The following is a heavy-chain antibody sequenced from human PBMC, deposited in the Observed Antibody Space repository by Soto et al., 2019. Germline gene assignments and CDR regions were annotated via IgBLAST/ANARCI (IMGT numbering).Heavy chain of an antibody. J-gene: IGHJ4*02. CDR1: GFTFSSYS. D-gene: IGHD5-18*01. CDR2: ISSSNSTI. Sequence: GGSLRLSCAASGFTFSSYSMNWVRQAPGKGLEWVSYISSSNSTIYYADSVKGRFTISRDNAKNSLYQQMNSLRDEDTAVYYCARDPGYSYGPPDYWGQGTLVTVSS. V-gene: IGHV3-48*02. CDR3: ARDPGYSYGPPDY.